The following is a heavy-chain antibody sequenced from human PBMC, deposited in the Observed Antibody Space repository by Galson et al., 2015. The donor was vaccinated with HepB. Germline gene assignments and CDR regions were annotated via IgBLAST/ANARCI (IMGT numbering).Heavy chain of an antibody. CDR3: AREQFYGSGSYYRAYFDY. D-gene: IGHD3-10*01. Sequence: SLRLSCAASGFTFSSYGMHWVRQAPGKGLEWVAVISYDGSNKYYSDSVRGRFTISRDNSKNTLYLQMNSLRAEDTAVYFCAREQFYGSGSYYRAYFDYWGQGTLVTVSS. CDR1: GFTFSSYG. J-gene: IGHJ4*02. CDR2: ISYDGSNK. V-gene: IGHV3-33*05.